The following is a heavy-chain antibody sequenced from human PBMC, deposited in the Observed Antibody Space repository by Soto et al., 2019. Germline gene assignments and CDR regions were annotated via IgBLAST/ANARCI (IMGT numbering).Heavy chain of an antibody. CDR2: IIPILGIA. Sequence: QVQLVQSGAEVKKPGSSVKVSCKASGGTFSSYTISWVRQAPGQGLEWMGRIIPILGIANYAQKFQGRVTITAEKSTSTAYLEVSRLRSEDTAVYYCASYGSGVLVVGRDVWGQVSTVTVSS. D-gene: IGHD3-10*01. CDR3: ASYGSGVLVVGRDV. J-gene: IGHJ6*02. CDR1: GGTFSSYT. V-gene: IGHV1-69*02.